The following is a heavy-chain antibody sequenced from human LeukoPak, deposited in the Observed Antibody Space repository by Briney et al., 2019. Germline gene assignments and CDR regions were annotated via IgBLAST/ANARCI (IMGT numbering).Heavy chain of an antibody. D-gene: IGHD3-3*01. J-gene: IGHJ3*02. Sequence: PGGSLRLSCAGSGFTFSSYGMDWLPPAPGKGLKGGAVLWYDGSNKYIEDYGRGRFTTPKDKCKITMTRQMNSRTAEVTAVYYCARDYAGITIFGVVPRNAFDIWGQGTMVTVSS. CDR3: ARDYAGITIFGVVPRNAFDI. V-gene: IGHV3-33*01. CDR1: GFTFSSYG. CDR2: LWYDGSNK.